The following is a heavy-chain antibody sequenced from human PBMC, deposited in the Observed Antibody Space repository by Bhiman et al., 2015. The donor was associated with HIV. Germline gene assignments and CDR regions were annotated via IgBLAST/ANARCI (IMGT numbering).Heavy chain of an antibody. CDR3: AKDQGSDDIWSGGEYFHH. Sequence: EVQLLESGGGLVQPGGSLRLSCAASGFTFSTFAMSWVRQAPGRGLEWVSTIPGSADRRYYADSVKGRFTISRDNSRNTLYLQMNGLRAEDTAIYYCAKDQGSDDIWSGGEYFHHWGQGTPVTVSS. CDR1: GFTFSTFA. CDR2: IPGSADRR. D-gene: IGHD3-3*01. J-gene: IGHJ1*01. V-gene: IGHV3-23*01.